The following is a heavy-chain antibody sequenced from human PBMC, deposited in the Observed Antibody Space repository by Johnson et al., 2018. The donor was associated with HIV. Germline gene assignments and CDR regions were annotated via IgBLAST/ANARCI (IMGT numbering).Heavy chain of an antibody. CDR1: GFSIDDYG. Sequence: VQLVESGGGAVRPGGSLRLSCAASGFSIDDYGMSWARQAPGKGLEWVSGINWNGGSRGYADSVKGRFTISKDNAKNSLYLQMNSLRAEDTALYYCARDFVAFGECTAFDLWGQGTMVTVSS. J-gene: IGHJ3*01. CDR2: INWNGGSR. CDR3: ARDFVAFGECTAFDL. D-gene: IGHD3-10*01. V-gene: IGHV3-20*04.